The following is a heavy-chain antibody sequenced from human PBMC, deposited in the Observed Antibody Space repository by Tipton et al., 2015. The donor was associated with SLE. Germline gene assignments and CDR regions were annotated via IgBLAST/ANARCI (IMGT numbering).Heavy chain of an antibody. D-gene: IGHD2-15*01. CDR2: IYFGST. Sequence: TLSLTCTVSGGSISSGGSYWSWIRQPPGERLEWIGYIYFGSTSYNPSLKSRVTISEDTAKNQFSLKLSSVTAADTALYYCARVLLVDLGNDAFDIWGQGTMVTVSS. CDR3: ARVLLVDLGNDAFDI. J-gene: IGHJ3*02. V-gene: IGHV4-61*08. CDR1: GGSISSGGSY.